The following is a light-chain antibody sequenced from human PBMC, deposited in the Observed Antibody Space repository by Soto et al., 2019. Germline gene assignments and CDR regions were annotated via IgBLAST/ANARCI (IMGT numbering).Light chain of an antibody. V-gene: IGKV1-9*01. Sequence: IQLTQSPSSLSASVGDSVTITCRASQGIITYLAWYQQKPGKAPNLLIYGSSTLQRGVPLRFSGSGSGTDFTLTINSLQAEDFATYYCQQTRSYPSPFGGGTKVDIK. CDR2: GSS. CDR3: QQTRSYPSP. CDR1: QGIITY. J-gene: IGKJ4*01.